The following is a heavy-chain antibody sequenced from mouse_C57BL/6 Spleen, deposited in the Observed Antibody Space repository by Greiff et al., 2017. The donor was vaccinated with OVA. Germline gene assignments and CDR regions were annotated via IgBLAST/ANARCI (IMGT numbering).Heavy chain of an antibody. CDR2: INPGSGGT. CDR3: AREINY. Sequence: QVQLKESGAELVRPGTSVKVSCKASGYAFTNYLIEWVKQRPGQGLEWIGVINPGSGGTNYNEKFKGKATLTADKSSSTAYMQLSSLTSEDSAVYFCAREINYWGQGTTLTVSS. V-gene: IGHV1-54*01. J-gene: IGHJ2*01. CDR1: GYAFTNYL.